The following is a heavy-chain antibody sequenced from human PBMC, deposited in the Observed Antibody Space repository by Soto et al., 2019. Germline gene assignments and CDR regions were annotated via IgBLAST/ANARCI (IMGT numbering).Heavy chain of an antibody. J-gene: IGHJ4*02. D-gene: IGHD1-26*01. CDR1: GFTFSSYA. Sequence: ESGGGVVQPGRSLRLSCAASGFTFSSYAMHWVRQAPGKGLEWVAVISYDGSNKYYADSVKGRFTISRDNSKNTLYLQMNSLRAEDTAVYYCASTVRWELTLDYWGQGTLVTVSS. CDR3: ASTVRWELTLDY. V-gene: IGHV3-30-3*01. CDR2: ISYDGSNK.